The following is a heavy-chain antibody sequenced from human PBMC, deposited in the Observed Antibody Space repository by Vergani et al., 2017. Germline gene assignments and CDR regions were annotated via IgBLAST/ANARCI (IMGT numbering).Heavy chain of an antibody. Sequence: QVQLQESGPGLVKPSQTLALICSVSGDSISSGVYYWNWIRQHPGKGLEWIGYIYSTGSTHHNPSLRRRINMSVDTSKNQFSLKLNSVTAADTAIYYCARMGGYXEGDAFRIGYFDSWGPGILVTVSS. CDR2: IYSTGST. J-gene: IGHJ4*02. CDR1: GDSISSGVYY. D-gene: IGHD2-2*01. CDR3: ARMGGYXEGDAFRIGYFDS. V-gene: IGHV4-31*03.